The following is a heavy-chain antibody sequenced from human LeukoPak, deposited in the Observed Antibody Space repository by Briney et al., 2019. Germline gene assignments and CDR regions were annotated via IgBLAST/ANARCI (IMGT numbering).Heavy chain of an antibody. V-gene: IGHV5-51*01. CDR1: GYSFTSYW. CDR2: IYPGDSDT. D-gene: IGHD3-3*01. J-gene: IGHJ4*02. Sequence: GESLKISCKGSGYSFTSYWIGWVRQMPGKGLEWMGIIYPGDSDTRYSPSFQGQVTISADKSISTAYLQWSSLKASDTAMYYCARGESITIFGVASGGYFDYWGQGTLVTVSS. CDR3: ARGESITIFGVASGGYFDY.